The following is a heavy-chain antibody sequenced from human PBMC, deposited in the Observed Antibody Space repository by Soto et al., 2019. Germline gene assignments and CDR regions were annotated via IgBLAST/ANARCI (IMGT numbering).Heavy chain of an antibody. CDR1: GGSISSYY. V-gene: IGHV4-59*08. CDR3: ARHSYDEPLHFDY. J-gene: IGHJ4*02. D-gene: IGHD5-12*01. Sequence: QVQLQESGPGLVKPSETLSLTCTVSGGSISSYYWSWIRQPPGKGLEWIGYIYYSGSTNYNPSLKSRVTISVDTSKNQFSLKLSSVTAADTAVYYCARHSYDEPLHFDYWGQGTLVTVSS. CDR2: IYYSGST.